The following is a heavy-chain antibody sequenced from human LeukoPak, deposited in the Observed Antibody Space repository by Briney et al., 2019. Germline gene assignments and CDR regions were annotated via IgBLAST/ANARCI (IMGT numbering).Heavy chain of an antibody. CDR1: GFTVSSNY. CDR2: IYSGGST. CDR3: AREGAPPPDCSGGSCYSRGAMDV. D-gene: IGHD2-15*01. Sequence: GGSLRLSCAASGFTVSSNYMSWVRQAPGKGLEWVSVIYSGGSTYYADSVKGRFTISRDNSKNTLYLQMNSLRAEDTAVYYCAREGAPPPDCSGGSCYSRGAMDVWGQGTTVTVSS. V-gene: IGHV3-66*01. J-gene: IGHJ6*02.